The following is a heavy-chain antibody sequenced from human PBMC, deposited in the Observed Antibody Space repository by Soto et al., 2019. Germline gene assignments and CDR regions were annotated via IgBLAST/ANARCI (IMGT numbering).Heavy chain of an antibody. Sequence: ASVKVSCKASGYTFTSYGISWVRQAPGQGLEWMGWISAYNGNTNYAQKLQGRVTMTTDTSTSTAYMELRSLGSDDTAVYYCARGMHYYDSSGYYYDWYFDLWGRGTLVTVSS. CDR1: GYTFTSYG. CDR3: ARGMHYYDSSGYYYDWYFDL. CDR2: ISAYNGNT. D-gene: IGHD3-22*01. J-gene: IGHJ2*01. V-gene: IGHV1-18*01.